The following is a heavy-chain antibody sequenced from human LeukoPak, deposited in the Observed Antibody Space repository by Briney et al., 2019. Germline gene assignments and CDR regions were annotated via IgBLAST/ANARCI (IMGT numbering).Heavy chain of an antibody. CDR1: GFTFSSYS. D-gene: IGHD4-17*01. CDR2: ISSSSSYI. J-gene: IGHJ4*02. V-gene: IGHV3-21*01. CDR3: ARDLGNTVTTSVAGY. Sequence: PGGSLRLSCAASGFTFSSYSMNWVRQAPGKGLEWVSSISSSSSYIYYADSVKGRFTISRDNAKNSLYLQMNSLRAEDTAVYYCARDLGNTVTTSVAGYWGQGTLVTVSS.